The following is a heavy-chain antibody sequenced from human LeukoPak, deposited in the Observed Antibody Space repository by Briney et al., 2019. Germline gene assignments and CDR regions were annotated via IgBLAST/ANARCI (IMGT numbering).Heavy chain of an antibody. J-gene: IGHJ4*02. D-gene: IGHD4-11*01. CDR1: GFTFSSYE. CDR2: ISSSGSTI. CDR3: ARGSQYSSYNY. V-gene: IGHV3-48*03. Sequence: GGSLRLSCAASGFTFSSYEMNWVRQAPGKGLEWVSYISSSGSTIYYADSVKGRFTISRDNAKNSLYLQMNSLRAEDTAVYYCARGSQYSSYNYWGQGTLVTVSS.